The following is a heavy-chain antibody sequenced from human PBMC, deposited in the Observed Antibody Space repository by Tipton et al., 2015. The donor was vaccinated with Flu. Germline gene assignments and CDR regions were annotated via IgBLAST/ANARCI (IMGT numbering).Heavy chain of an antibody. D-gene: IGHD6-13*01. V-gene: IGHV4-59*12. J-gene: IGHJ5*02. CDR3: ARDPGSRMFDP. Sequence: TLSLTCTVSGGSISSYYWSWIRQPPGKGLEWIGYIYYSGSTYYNPSLKSRVTISVDTSKNQFSLKLTSVTAADTAVYYCARDPGSRMFDPWGQGTLVTVSS. CDR2: IYYSGST. CDR1: GGSISSYY.